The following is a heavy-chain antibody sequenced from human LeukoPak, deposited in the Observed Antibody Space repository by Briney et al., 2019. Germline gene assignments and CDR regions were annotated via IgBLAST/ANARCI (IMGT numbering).Heavy chain of an antibody. D-gene: IGHD3-10*01. V-gene: IGHV4-34*01. J-gene: IGHJ5*02. CDR3: ARGCYGSGNNNWFDP. Sequence: PSETLSLTCAAYTGSFSGYYWTWIRQPPGKGLEWIGEINHSGSTKYNPSLKSRVTISVDRSKNQFSLNLNSVTAADTAVYYCARGCYGSGNNNWFDPWGQGTLVTVSS. CDR1: TGSFSGYY. CDR2: INHSGST.